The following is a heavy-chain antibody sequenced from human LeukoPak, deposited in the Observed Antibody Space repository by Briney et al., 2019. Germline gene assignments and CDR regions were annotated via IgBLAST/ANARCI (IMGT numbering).Heavy chain of an antibody. Sequence: ASVKVSCKASGYTFTIYYIHWVRQAPGQGLEWMGIINPGGGSTSSAQKFQDRVTMSRDTSTSTVYMELSSLRSEDTAVYYCAREYSSGWPDYWGQGTLVTVSS. V-gene: IGHV1-46*01. CDR1: GYTFTIYY. D-gene: IGHD6-19*01. J-gene: IGHJ4*02. CDR2: INPGGGST. CDR3: AREYSSGWPDY.